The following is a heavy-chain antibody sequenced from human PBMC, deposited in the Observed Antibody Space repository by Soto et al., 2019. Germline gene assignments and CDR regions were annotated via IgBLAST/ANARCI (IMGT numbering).Heavy chain of an antibody. V-gene: IGHV1-46*03. CDR3: ARDQGVIITFGGVIASSYYFDY. CDR2: INPSGGST. CDR1: GYTFTSYY. J-gene: IGHJ4*02. D-gene: IGHD3-16*02. Sequence: ASVKVSCKASGYTFTSYYMHWVRQAPGQGLEWMGIINPSGGSTSYAQKFQGRVTMTRDTSTSTVYMELSSLRSEDTAVYYCARDQGVIITFGGVIASSYYFDYWGQGTLVTVSS.